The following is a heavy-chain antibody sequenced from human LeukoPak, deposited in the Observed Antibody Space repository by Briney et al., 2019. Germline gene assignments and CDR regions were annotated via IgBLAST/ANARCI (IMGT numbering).Heavy chain of an antibody. J-gene: IGHJ4*02. CDR3: ARVTYYDFWSGYSSNFDY. Sequence: ASETLSLTCTVSGGSISSSSYYWGWIRQPPGKGLEWIGSIYYSGSTYYNPSLKSRVTISVDTSKNQFSLKLSSVTAADTAVYYCARVTYYDFWSGYSSNFDYWGQGTLVTVSS. D-gene: IGHD3-3*01. V-gene: IGHV4-39*01. CDR1: GGSISSSSYY. CDR2: IYYSGST.